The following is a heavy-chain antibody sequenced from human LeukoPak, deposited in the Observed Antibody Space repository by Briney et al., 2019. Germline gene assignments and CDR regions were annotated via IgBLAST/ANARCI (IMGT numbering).Heavy chain of an antibody. D-gene: IGHD5-24*01. V-gene: IGHV6-1*01. CDR1: GDSVSSNSAA. CDR2: TYYRSKWYN. CDR3: ARDLEERWLQPYYFDY. J-gene: IGHJ4*02. Sequence: SQTLSLTCAISGDSVSSNSAAWNWIRQSPSRGLEWLGRTYYRSKWYNDYAVSVKSRITINPDTSKNQFSLQLNSVTPEDTAVYYCARDLEERWLQPYYFDYWGQGTLVTVSS.